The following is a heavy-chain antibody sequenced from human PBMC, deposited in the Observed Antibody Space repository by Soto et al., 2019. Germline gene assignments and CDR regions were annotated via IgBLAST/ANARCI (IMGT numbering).Heavy chain of an antibody. V-gene: IGHV3-53*04. CDR2: IYSGGST. J-gene: IGHJ6*03. CDR1: GFTVSSNY. CDR3: VRGAKHGYYYYYMDV. Sequence: PGGSLRLSCAASGFTVSSNYMSWVRQAPGKGLEWVSVIYSGGSTYYADSVKGRFTISRHNSKNTLYLQMNSLRAEDTAVYYCVRGAKHGYYYYYMDVWGKGTTVTVSS.